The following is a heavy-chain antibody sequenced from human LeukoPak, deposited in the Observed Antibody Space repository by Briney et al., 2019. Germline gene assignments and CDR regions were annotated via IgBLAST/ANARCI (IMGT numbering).Heavy chain of an antibody. V-gene: IGHV1-69*13. D-gene: IGHD6-19*01. Sequence: ASVKVSCKASGYTFTSYYMHWVRQAPGQGLEWMGGIIPIFGTANYAQRFQGRVTITADESTSTAYMELRSLRSDDMRVYYCARDSGRGWYEFRWGQGTLVTVSS. CDR2: IIPIFGTA. J-gene: IGHJ4*02. CDR1: GYTFTSYY. CDR3: ARDSGRGWYEFR.